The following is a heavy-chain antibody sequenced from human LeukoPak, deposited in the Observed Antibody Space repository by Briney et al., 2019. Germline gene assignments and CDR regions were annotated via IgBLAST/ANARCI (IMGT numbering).Heavy chain of an antibody. Sequence: ASVKVSCKASGYTFTGYYMHWVRQAPGQGLEWMGWINPNSGGTNYAQKFQGRVTMTRDTSISTAYMELSRLTSDDTAVYYCARGVAGPYYYYMDVWGRGTTVTVSS. J-gene: IGHJ6*03. CDR2: INPNSGGT. CDR3: ARGVAGPYYYYMDV. D-gene: IGHD6-19*01. CDR1: GYTFTGYY. V-gene: IGHV1-2*02.